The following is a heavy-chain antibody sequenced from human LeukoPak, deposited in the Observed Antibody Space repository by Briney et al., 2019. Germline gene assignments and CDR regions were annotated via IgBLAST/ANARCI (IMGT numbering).Heavy chain of an antibody. CDR3: AKEGAYTILPSDS. J-gene: IGHJ5*01. Sequence: PGGSLRLSCAASGFTFSSYWMNWVRQAPGKGLEGVADINQDGNEKYYVDSVKGRFSISRDNAKNSLYLQMDSLRAEDTAVYYCAKEGAYTILPSDSWGQGALVTVSS. CDR2: INQDGNEK. V-gene: IGHV3-7*01. CDR1: GFTFSSYW. D-gene: IGHD1-26*01.